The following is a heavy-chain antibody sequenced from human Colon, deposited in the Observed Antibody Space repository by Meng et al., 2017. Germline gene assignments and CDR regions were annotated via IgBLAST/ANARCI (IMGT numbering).Heavy chain of an antibody. D-gene: IGHD2-2*01. CDR2: INHSGST. CDR3: ARGWGYCSSTSCYFLDY. V-gene: IGHV4-34*01. Sequence: GQLQQWGAGLLKPSETLVLPCAVYGVSFSGYYWSWIRQPPGKGLEWIGEINHSGSTNYNPSLKSRVTISVDTSKNQFSLKLSSVTAADTAVYYCARGWGYCSSTSCYFLDYWGQGTLVTVSS. J-gene: IGHJ4*02. CDR1: GVSFSGYY.